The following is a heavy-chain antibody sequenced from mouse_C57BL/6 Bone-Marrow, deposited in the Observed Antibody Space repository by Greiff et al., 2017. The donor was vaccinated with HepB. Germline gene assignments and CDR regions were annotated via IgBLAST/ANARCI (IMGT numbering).Heavy chain of an antibody. J-gene: IGHJ2*01. CDR1: GFNIKDDY. CDR2: IDPENGDT. Sequence: VPLQQSGAELVRPGASVKLSCTASGFNIKDDYMHWVKQRPEQGLEWIGWIDPENGDTEYASKFQGKATITADTSSNTAYLQLSSLTSEDTAVYYCTTSYGDYFDYWGQGTTLTVSS. V-gene: IGHV14-4*01. D-gene: IGHD1-1*01. CDR3: TTSYGDYFDY.